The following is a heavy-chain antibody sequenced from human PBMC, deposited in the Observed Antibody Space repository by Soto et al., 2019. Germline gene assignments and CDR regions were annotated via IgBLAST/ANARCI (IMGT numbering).Heavy chain of an antibody. V-gene: IGHV4-31*03. Sequence: PSETLSLTCTVSGDSISSATHYWNWIRQHPGKGLEWIGYVSSSGNSYYSPSLKSRVFMSVDTSKNLFSLKLSSVTAADTVVYYCARVCGEVQLERGWFDPWGQGTLVTVSS. CDR3: ARVCGEVQLERGWFDP. CDR1: GDSISSATHY. D-gene: IGHD1-1*01. J-gene: IGHJ5*02. CDR2: VSSSGNS.